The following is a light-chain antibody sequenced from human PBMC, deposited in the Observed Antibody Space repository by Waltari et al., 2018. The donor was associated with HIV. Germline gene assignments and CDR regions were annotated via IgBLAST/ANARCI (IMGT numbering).Light chain of an antibody. J-gene: IGLJ2*01. Sequence: QSALTQPASVSGSPGQSITVSCPGTSRDVGAYNYVSWYQQTPGTAPKLVIYEVSNRPSGISYRFSGSKSGNTASLTISGLQTEDEGDYYCSSFTTSNSLLFGGGTKVTVL. CDR1: SRDVGAYNY. V-gene: IGLV2-14*01. CDR2: EVS. CDR3: SSFTTSNSLL.